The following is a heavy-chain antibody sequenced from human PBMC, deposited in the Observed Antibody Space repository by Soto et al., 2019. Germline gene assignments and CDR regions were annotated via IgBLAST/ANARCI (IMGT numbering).Heavy chain of an antibody. CDR1: GGSISSGGCY. V-gene: IGHV4-31*03. D-gene: IGHD1-26*01. CDR3: AGSPSSIHFDY. J-gene: IGHJ4*02. CDR2: IYYSGST. Sequence: SETLSLTCTVSGGSISSGGCYWSWIRQHPGKGLEWILYIYYSGSTYYNPSLKGRVTISVDTSKKQFSLKLSSVPAADTAVYYCAGSPSSIHFDYWGQGTLVTVSS.